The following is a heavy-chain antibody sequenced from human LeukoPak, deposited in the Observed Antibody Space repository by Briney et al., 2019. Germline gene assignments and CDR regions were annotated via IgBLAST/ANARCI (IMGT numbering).Heavy chain of an antibody. CDR3: ARDYQYDSSYDTTGLVLDY. Sequence: PSETLSLTCTVSGGSISSYYWSWIRQPAGKGLEWIGRIYTSGSTNYNPSLKSRVTMSVDTSKNQFSLKLSSVTAADTAVYYCARDYQYDSSYDTTGLVLDYWGQGTLVTVSS. J-gene: IGHJ4*02. CDR1: GGSISSYY. CDR2: IYTSGST. V-gene: IGHV4-4*07. D-gene: IGHD3-22*01.